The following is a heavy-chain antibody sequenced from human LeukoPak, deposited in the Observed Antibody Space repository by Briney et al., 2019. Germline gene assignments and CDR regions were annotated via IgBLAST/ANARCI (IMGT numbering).Heavy chain of an antibody. CDR2: INPNSGGT. CDR3: ARVIWSGYSYFDY. D-gene: IGHD3-3*01. CDR1: GYTFTGYY. V-gene: IGHV1-2*02. J-gene: IGHJ4*02. Sequence: GASVKVSCKASGYTFTGYYMHWVRQAPGQGLEWMGWINPNSGGTNYAQKFQGRVTMTRDTPISTAYMELSRLRSDDTAVYYCARVIWSGYSYFDYWGQGTLVTVSS.